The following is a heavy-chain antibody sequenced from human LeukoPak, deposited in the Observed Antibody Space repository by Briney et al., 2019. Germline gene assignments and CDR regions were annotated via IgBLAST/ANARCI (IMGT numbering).Heavy chain of an antibody. CDR3: ARQGLELRQFDY. V-gene: IGHV4-38-2*02. Sequence: PSETLSLTCTVSGYSISSGYYWGWIRQPPGKGLEWIGSIYHSGSTYYNASLKSRVTISVDTSKNQFSLKLSSVTAADTAVYYCARQGLELRQFDYWGQGTLLTVSS. CDR2: IYHSGST. CDR1: GYSISSGYY. J-gene: IGHJ4*02. D-gene: IGHD1-7*01.